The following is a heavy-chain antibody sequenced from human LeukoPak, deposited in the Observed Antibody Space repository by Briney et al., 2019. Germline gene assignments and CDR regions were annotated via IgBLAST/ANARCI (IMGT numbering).Heavy chain of an antibody. Sequence: SETLSLTCAVYGGSFSGYYWSWICQPPGKGLEWIGEINHSGSTNYNPSLKSRVTISVDTSKNQFSLKLSSVTAADTAVYYCARVKRYCSSTSCPLDYWSQGTLVTVSS. D-gene: IGHD2-2*01. J-gene: IGHJ4*02. CDR1: GGSFSGYY. CDR3: ARVKRYCSSTSCPLDY. V-gene: IGHV4-34*01. CDR2: INHSGST.